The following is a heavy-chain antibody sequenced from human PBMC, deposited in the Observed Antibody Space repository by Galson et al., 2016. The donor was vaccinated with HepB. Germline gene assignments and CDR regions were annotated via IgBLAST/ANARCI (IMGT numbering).Heavy chain of an antibody. D-gene: IGHD6-19*01. V-gene: IGHV1-2*02. CDR1: GDSFTDYY. CDR3: ARRAVAGSKGIFDY. CDR2: INPDSGDT. Sequence: SVKVSCKASGDSFTDYYIHWLRQAPGQGLEWMGWINPDSGDTNYAQKFQGRVTMPRDTSISTAYMELSSLRSDDTAIYYCARRAVAGSKGIFDYWGQGTLVTVSS. J-gene: IGHJ4*02.